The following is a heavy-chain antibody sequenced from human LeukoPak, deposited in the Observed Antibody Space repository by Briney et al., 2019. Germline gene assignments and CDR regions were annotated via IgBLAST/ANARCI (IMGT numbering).Heavy chain of an antibody. J-gene: IGHJ3*02. Sequence: SVKVSCKASGGTFSSYAISWVRQAPGQGLEWMGGIIPIFGTANYAQKFQGRVTITAAKSTSTAYMELSRLRSEDTAVYYCARGELGYSSSGTSSAFDIWGQGTMVTVSS. V-gene: IGHV1-69*06. CDR1: GGTFSSYA. D-gene: IGHD6-13*01. CDR2: IIPIFGTA. CDR3: ARGELGYSSSGTSSAFDI.